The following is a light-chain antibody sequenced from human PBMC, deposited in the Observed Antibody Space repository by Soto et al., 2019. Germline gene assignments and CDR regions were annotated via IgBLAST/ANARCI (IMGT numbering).Light chain of an antibody. J-gene: IGKJ1*01. CDR1: QSVSSSY. Sequence: EIVLTQSPGTLSLSPGERATLSCRASQSVSSSYLAWYQQKPGQAPRLLIYGTSSRATGIPDRFSGSGSGTYCTHTISRLEPEDFAVYYCQQYGSSRTWTFGQGTKVEFK. V-gene: IGKV3-20*01. CDR2: GTS. CDR3: QQYGSSRTWT.